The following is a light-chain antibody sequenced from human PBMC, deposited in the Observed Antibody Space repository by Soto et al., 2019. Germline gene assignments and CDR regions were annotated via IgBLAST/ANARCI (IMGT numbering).Light chain of an antibody. Sequence: QSVLTQPPSVSGAPGQRVTISCTGSSSNIGADYDVHWYQHLPGAAPKLLIFGNFNRPSGVPDRFSGSKSVASAFLGITGFQAEDEADYYCQAFDSTLSGWVFGGGTKLTVL. CDR3: QAFDSTLSGWV. J-gene: IGLJ3*02. V-gene: IGLV1-40*01. CDR1: SSNIGADYD. CDR2: GNF.